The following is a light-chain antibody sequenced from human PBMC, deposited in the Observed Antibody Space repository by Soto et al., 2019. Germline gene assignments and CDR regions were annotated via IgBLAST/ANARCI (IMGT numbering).Light chain of an antibody. CDR2: SAS. CDR1: RGIGNA. Sequence: GDRVTITCRPSRGIGNALAWYQQKPGTVPKLLIHSASTLQSGVPSRFSGSGSGTDFTLTISSLQPEDVASYYCQKYDSAPTFGPGTKLDIK. CDR3: QKYDSAPT. J-gene: IGKJ1*01. V-gene: IGKV1-27*01.